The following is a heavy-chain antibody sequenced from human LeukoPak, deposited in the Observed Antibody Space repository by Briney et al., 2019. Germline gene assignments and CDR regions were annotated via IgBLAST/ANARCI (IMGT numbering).Heavy chain of an antibody. CDR2: LSDSAVSS. V-gene: IGHV3-23*01. CDR1: GFTFSTFA. CDR3: AKAPDSSGFPSYFDS. Sequence: GGSLRLSCAVSGFTFSTFAMNWVRRAPGKGLEWVSSLSDSAVSSYYADSVKGRFTISRDNSKNTLYLQMNSLRAEDTATYYCAKAPDSSGFPSYFDSWGQGTLVAVSS. D-gene: IGHD3-22*01. J-gene: IGHJ4*02.